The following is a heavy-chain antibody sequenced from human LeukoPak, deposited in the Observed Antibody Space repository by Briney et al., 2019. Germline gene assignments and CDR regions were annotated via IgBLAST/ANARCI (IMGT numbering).Heavy chain of an antibody. CDR1: GFTFSRYW. J-gene: IGHJ6*03. D-gene: IGHD6-19*01. Sequence: GGSLRLSCAASGFTFSRYWMSWVRQAPGKGLEWVSYISSSGSTIYYADSVKGRFTISRDNAKNSLYQQMNSLRAEDTAVYYCAGGQWRPYYYYYMDVWGKGTTVTISS. CDR2: ISSSGSTI. CDR3: AGGQWRPYYYYYMDV. V-gene: IGHV3-48*04.